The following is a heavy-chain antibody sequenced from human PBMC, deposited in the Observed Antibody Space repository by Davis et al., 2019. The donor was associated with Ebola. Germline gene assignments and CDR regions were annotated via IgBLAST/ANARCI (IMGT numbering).Heavy chain of an antibody. CDR1: GFTFDDYG. D-gene: IGHD6-19*01. CDR3: ARAISIAVAGTAGY. J-gene: IGHJ4*02. V-gene: IGHV3-20*04. Sequence: GESLKISCAASGFTFDDYGMSWVRQAPGKGLEWVSGINWNGGSTGYADSVKGRFTISRDNAKNSLYLQMNSLRAEDTALYYCARAISIAVAGTAGYWGQGTLVTVSS. CDR2: INWNGGST.